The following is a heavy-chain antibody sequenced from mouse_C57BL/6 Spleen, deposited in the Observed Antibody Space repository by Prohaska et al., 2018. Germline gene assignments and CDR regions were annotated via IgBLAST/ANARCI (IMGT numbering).Heavy chain of an antibody. V-gene: IGHV1-39*01. CDR2: INPNYGTT. J-gene: IGHJ1*03. CDR3: ASSHWYFDV. Sequence: WVKQSNGKSLEWIGVINPNYGTTSYNQKFKGKATLTVDQSSSTAYMQLNSLTSEDSAVYYCASSHWYFDVWGTGTTVTVSS. D-gene: IGHD6-1*01.